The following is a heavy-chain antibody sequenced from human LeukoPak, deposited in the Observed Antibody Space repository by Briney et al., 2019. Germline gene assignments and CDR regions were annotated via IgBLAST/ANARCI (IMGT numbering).Heavy chain of an antibody. V-gene: IGHV3-66*02. CDR1: GFTVSSNY. J-gene: IGHJ6*04. Sequence: GGSLRLSCAASGFTVSSNYMSWVRQAPGKGLERVSVIYSGGSTYYADSVKGRFTISRDNSKNTLYLQMNSLRAEDTAVYYCARVNVGYCSSTSCQDVWGKGTTVTVSS. CDR3: ARVNVGYCSSTSCQDV. D-gene: IGHD2-2*01. CDR2: IYSGGST.